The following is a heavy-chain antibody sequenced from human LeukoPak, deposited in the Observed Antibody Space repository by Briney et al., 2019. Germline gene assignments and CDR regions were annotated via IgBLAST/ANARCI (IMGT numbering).Heavy chain of an antibody. Sequence: PGGSLRLSCAASGFTFSNYWMHWVRQVPGKGLVWVSRINIDGSSTNYADSVKGRFTMSRDNAKNTLYLQMNSLRAEDTGVYYCAKGPVVNFDYWGQGTLVTVSS. D-gene: IGHD4-23*01. CDR2: INIDGSST. V-gene: IGHV3-74*01. CDR3: AKGPVVNFDY. CDR1: GFTFSNYW. J-gene: IGHJ4*02.